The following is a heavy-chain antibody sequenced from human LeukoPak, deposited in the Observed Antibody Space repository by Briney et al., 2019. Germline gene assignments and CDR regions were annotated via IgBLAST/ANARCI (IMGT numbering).Heavy chain of an antibody. Sequence: SGTLSPTCTVSGGSISSGDYYWSWIRQPPGKGLEWLGYIYYSGSTYYNPSLKSRVTISVDTSKNQFSMTLSSVTAADTAVYYCARSVILTGYYAEYYFAYWGQGTLVTVYS. CDR3: ARSVILTGYYAEYYFAY. V-gene: IGHV4-30-4*01. CDR1: GGSISSGDYY. D-gene: IGHD3-9*01. CDR2: IYYSGST. J-gene: IGHJ4*02.